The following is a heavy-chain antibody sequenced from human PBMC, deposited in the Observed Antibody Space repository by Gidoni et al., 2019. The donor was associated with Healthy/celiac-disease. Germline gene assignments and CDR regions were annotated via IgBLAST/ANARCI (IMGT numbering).Heavy chain of an antibody. Sequence: QVQLVQSGAEVKKPGASVKVSCKASGSTFTGYYMHWVRQAPGQGLEWMGWINPNSGGTNYAQKFQGWVTMTRDTSISTAYMELSRLRSDDTAVYYCARDLRGSYRYTPPLGYWGQGTLVTVSS. CDR2: INPNSGGT. V-gene: IGHV1-2*04. D-gene: IGHD3-16*02. CDR3: ARDLRGSYRYTPPLGY. J-gene: IGHJ4*02. CDR1: GSTFTGYY.